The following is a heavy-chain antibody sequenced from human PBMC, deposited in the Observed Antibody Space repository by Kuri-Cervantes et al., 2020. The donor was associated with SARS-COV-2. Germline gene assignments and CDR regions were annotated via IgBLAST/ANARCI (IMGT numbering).Heavy chain of an antibody. V-gene: IGHV3-30*04. CDR2: ISYEGSIK. CDR1: GFTFNNYA. D-gene: IGHD1-26*01. J-gene: IGHJ4*02. Sequence: GESLKISCAASGFTFNNYAFHWVRQPPGKGLEWLAFISYEGSIKHYADSVKGRFTISRDNAKNSLYLQMNSLRDEDTAVYYCARAGGHYFDYWGQGTLVTVSS. CDR3: ARAGGHYFDY.